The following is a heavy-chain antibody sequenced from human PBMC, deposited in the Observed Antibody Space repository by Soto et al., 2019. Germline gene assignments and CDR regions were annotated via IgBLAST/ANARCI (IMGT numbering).Heavy chain of an antibody. V-gene: IGHV3-23*01. CDR2: ISDSGGTT. D-gene: IGHD3-10*01. Sequence: SLRLSCASSGFSFNTYAMSCVRQAPGKGLEWVSTISDSGGTTYYAASVKGRFTISRDSSKNTLYLLMNSLSAEDTALYYCAKFHGSGTYHNFPDYWGKGTLVTVSS. J-gene: IGHJ4*02. CDR1: GFSFNTYA. CDR3: AKFHGSGTYHNFPDY.